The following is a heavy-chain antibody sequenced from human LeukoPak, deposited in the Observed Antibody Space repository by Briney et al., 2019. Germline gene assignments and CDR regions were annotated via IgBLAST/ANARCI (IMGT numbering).Heavy chain of an antibody. Sequence: PSETLSLTCTVSGYSISSGYYWGWIRQPPGKGLEWIGSIYHSGSTYYNPSLKSRVTISVDTSKNQFSLKLSSVTAADTAVYYCAREGFGTPTDYWGQGTLVTVSS. D-gene: IGHD3-10*01. CDR2: IYHSGST. V-gene: IGHV4-38-2*02. J-gene: IGHJ4*02. CDR1: GYSISSGYY. CDR3: AREGFGTPTDY.